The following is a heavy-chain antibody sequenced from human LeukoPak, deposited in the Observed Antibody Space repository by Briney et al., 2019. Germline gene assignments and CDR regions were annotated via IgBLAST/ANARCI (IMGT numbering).Heavy chain of an antibody. CDR3: ARDRARGYSYGYDDY. Sequence: ASVKVSCKASGYTLTDYYMHWVRQAPGQGLEWMGIINPSGGSTSYAQKFQGRVTMTRDTSTSTVYMELSSLRSEDTAVYYCARDRARGYSYGYDDYWGQGTLVTVSS. CDR1: GYTLTDYY. CDR2: INPSGGST. J-gene: IGHJ4*02. D-gene: IGHD5-18*01. V-gene: IGHV1-46*01.